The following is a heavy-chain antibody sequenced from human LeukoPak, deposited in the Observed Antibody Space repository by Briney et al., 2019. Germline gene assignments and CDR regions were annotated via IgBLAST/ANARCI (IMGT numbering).Heavy chain of an antibody. CDR2: ISSSSSYI. V-gene: IGHV3-21*01. D-gene: IGHD3-10*01. CDR3: ARVGALWFGEYVFDY. J-gene: IGHJ4*02. CDR1: GFTFSSYS. Sequence: GGSLRLSCAASGFTFSSYSMNWVRQAPGKGLEWVSSISSSSSYIYYADSVKGRFTISRDNAKNSLYPQMNSLRAEDTAVYHCARVGALWFGEYVFDYWGQGTLVTVSS.